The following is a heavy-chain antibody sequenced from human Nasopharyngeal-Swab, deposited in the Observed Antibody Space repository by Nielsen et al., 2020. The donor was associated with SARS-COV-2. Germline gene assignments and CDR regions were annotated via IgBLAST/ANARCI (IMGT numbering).Heavy chain of an antibody. CDR2: ISWDGGST. Sequence: GESLKISCAASGFTFDDYTMHWVRQAPGKGLEWVSLISWDGGSTYYADSGKGRFTISRDNSKNSLYLQMNSLRTEDTALYYCAKSSAARSDYYYYYYMDVWGKGTTVTVSS. J-gene: IGHJ6*03. D-gene: IGHD6-6*01. CDR1: GFTFDDYT. V-gene: IGHV3-43*01. CDR3: AKSSAARSDYYYYYYMDV.